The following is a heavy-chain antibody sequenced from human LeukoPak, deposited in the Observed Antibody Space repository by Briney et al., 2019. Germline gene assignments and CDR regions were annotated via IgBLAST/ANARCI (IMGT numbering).Heavy chain of an antibody. CDR2: IYSGGST. CDR3: ARNYGSGSYPHYFDY. CDR1: GFTVSSNY. D-gene: IGHD3-10*01. Sequence: GGSLRLSCAASGFTVSSNYMSWVRQAPGKGLEWVSVIYSGGSTYYADSVKGRFTISRDNSKNTLYLQMNSLRAEDTTVYYCARNYGSGSYPHYFDYWGQGTLVTVSS. V-gene: IGHV3-66*01. J-gene: IGHJ4*02.